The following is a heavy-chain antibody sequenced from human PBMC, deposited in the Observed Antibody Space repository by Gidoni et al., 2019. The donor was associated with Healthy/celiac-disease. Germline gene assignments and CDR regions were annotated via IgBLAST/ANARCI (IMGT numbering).Heavy chain of an antibody. D-gene: IGHD2-8*01. CDR2: ISSSSSYI. CDR3: ARGGCTNGVCSRPAGGY. J-gene: IGHJ4*02. Sequence: EVQLVESGGGLVKPGGSLRLSCAASGFTFSSYSMNWVRQAPGKGLEWVSSISSSSSYIYYADSVKGRFTISRDNAKNSLYLQMNSLRAEDTAVYYCARGGCTNGVCSRPAGGYWGQGTLVTVSS. CDR1: GFTFSSYS. V-gene: IGHV3-21*01.